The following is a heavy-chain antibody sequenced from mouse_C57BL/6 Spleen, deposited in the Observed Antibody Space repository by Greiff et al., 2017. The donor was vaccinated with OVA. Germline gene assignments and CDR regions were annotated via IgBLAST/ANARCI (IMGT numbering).Heavy chain of an antibody. V-gene: IGHV1-18*01. CDR2: INPNNGGT. CDR3: ARLHDYDSSYFDY. J-gene: IGHJ2*01. D-gene: IGHD1-1*01. CDR1: GYTFPDSN. Sequence: VQLQQSGPELVKPGASVKIPCKASGYTFPDSNMNWVKQSHGKSLEWIGDINPNNGGTIYNQKFKGKATLTVDKSSSTAYMELRSLTSEDTAVYSCARLHDYDSSYFDYWGQGTTLTVSS.